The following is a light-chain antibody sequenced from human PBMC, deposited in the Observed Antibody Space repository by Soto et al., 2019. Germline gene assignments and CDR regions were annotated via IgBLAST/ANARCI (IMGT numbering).Light chain of an antibody. Sequence: QSALTQPASVSGSPGQSITISCTGSSADIGSHDYVSWYQQHPGKVHKLIIYEVSKRPSGASDRFSGSKSGNAAYLSISGLQPEDEADYYCNSYTTTSALVFGTGTKVTVL. J-gene: IGLJ1*01. CDR1: SADIGSHDY. CDR2: EVS. V-gene: IGLV2-14*01. CDR3: NSYTTTSALV.